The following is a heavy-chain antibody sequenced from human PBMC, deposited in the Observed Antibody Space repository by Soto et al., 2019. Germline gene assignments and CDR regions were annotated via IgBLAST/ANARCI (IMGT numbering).Heavy chain of an antibody. V-gene: IGHV3-30-3*01. Sequence: GGSLRLSCAASGFTFSSYAMHWVRQAPGKGLEWVAVISYDGSNKYYADSVKGRFTISRDNSKNTLYLQMNSLRAEDTAVYYCARSILGGATHYYYYGMDVWGQGTTVTVSS. D-gene: IGHD1-26*01. CDR1: GFTFSSYA. J-gene: IGHJ6*02. CDR3: ARSILGGATHYYYYGMDV. CDR2: ISYDGSNK.